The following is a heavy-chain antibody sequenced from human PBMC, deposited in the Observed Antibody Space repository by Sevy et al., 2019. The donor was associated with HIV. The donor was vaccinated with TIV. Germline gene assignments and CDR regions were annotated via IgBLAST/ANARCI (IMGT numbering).Heavy chain of an antibody. Sequence: GGSLRLSCAASGFTFSSYWMTWVRQAPGKGLQWVANIKHEGSEKYYVDSVKGRFTISRDNAKNSLFLQMNSLRVEDTAVYFCARGTTVTDAFDYWGQGTLVTVSS. V-gene: IGHV3-7*01. J-gene: IGHJ4*02. CDR2: IKHEGSEK. D-gene: IGHD4-17*01. CDR1: GFTFSSYW. CDR3: ARGTTVTDAFDY.